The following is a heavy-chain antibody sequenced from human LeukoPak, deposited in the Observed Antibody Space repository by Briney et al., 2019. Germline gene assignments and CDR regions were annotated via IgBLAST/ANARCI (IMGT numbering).Heavy chain of an antibody. CDR3: AKGSLGSWYFFDY. CDR1: GFTFSSYA. J-gene: IGHJ4*02. D-gene: IGHD6-13*01. CDR2: ICGSGGNT. V-gene: IGHV3-23*01. Sequence: PGGSLRLSCAASGFTFSSYAMSWVRLAPGKGPEWVSTICGSGGNTYYADSVKGRFTISRDNSKNTLFLQMNSLRAEDTAVYYCAKGSLGSWYFFDYWGQGTLVTVSS.